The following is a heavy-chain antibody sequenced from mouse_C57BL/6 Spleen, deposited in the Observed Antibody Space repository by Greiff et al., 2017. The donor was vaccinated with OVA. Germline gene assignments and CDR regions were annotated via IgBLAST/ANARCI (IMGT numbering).Heavy chain of an antibody. Sequence: EVMLVESGGGLVKPGGSLKLSCAASGFTFSSYAMSWVRQTPEKRLEWVATISDGGSYTYYPDNVKGRFTISRDNAKNNLYLQMSHLKSEDTAMYYCARGGTTGFAYWGQGTLVTVSA. CDR2: ISDGGSYT. V-gene: IGHV5-4*03. J-gene: IGHJ3*01. D-gene: IGHD1-1*01. CDR3: ARGGTTGFAY. CDR1: GFTFSSYA.